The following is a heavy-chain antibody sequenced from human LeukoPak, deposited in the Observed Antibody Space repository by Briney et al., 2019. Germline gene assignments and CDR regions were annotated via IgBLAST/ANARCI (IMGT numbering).Heavy chain of an antibody. CDR3: ASDIAARPSWFDP. CDR1: GFTFSSYS. J-gene: IGHJ5*02. CDR2: ISSSSYI. D-gene: IGHD6-6*01. V-gene: IGHV3-21*01. Sequence: GGSLRLSCAASGFTFSSYSMNWVRQAPGKGLEWVSSISSSSYIYYADSVKGRFTISRDNAKNSLYLQMNSLRAEDTAVYYCASDIAARPSWFDPWGQGTLVTVSS.